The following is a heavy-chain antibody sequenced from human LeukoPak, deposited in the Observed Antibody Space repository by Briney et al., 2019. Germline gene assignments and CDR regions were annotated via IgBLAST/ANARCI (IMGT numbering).Heavy chain of an antibody. J-gene: IGHJ4*02. D-gene: IGHD2-21*01. V-gene: IGHV1-2*02. CDR3: ARIYCSSNNCPPGAY. CDR1: GYTFTGYY. CDR2: INPNSGGT. Sequence: ASVKVSCKASGYTFTGYYMHWVRQAPGQGLEWMGWINPNSGGTNYAQKFQDRVTLTRDTSINTVYMELRRLVSDDTAVYFCARIYCSSNNCPPGAYWGQGTQVTVPS.